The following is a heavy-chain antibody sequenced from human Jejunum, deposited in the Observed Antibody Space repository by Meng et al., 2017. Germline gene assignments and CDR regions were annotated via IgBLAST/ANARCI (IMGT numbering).Heavy chain of an antibody. D-gene: IGHD2-8*02. J-gene: IGHJ4*02. CDR1: GFIFRNFW. Sequence: GESLKISCGAYGFIFRNFWMHWVRQVPGKGPVWVSRINSDETSTNYADSVRGRFTISRDNAKNTLYLQMTSLRADDSAIYYCARRAESGGYFDSWRQGTRVTGSS. V-gene: IGHV3-74*01. CDR3: ARRAESGGYFDS. CDR2: INSDETST.